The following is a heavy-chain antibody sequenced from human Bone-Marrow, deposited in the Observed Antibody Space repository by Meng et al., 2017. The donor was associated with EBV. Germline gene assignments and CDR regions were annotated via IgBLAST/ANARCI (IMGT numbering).Heavy chain of an antibody. CDR1: GGSVSSGSYY. J-gene: IGHJ4*02. D-gene: IGHD3-22*01. CDR3: ATDRDSSGYYRGFDY. Sequence: VRLQELGPGLVKPSATLSLPCTVSGGSVSSGSYYWSWIRQPPGKGLEWIGYIYYSGSTNYNPSLKSRVTISVDTSKNQFSLKLSSVTAADTAVYYCATDRDSSGYYRGFDYWGQGTLVTVSS. V-gene: IGHV4-61*01. CDR2: IYYSGST.